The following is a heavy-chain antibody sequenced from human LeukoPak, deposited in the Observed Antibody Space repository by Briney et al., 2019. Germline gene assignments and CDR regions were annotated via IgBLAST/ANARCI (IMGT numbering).Heavy chain of an antibody. CDR1: GGSISSGDYY. CDR2: IYYSGST. J-gene: IGHJ4*02. V-gene: IGHV4-30-4*08. Sequence: PSETLSLTCTVSGGSISSGDYYWSWIRQPPGKGLEWIGYIYYSGSTYYNPSLKSRVTMSVDTSKNQFSLKLSSVTAADTAVYYCARGKYDFWSGYSPLDYWGQGTLVTVSS. D-gene: IGHD3-3*01. CDR3: ARGKYDFWSGYSPLDY.